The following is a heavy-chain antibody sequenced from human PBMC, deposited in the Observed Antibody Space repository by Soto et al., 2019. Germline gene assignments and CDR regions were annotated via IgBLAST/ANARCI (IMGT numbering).Heavy chain of an antibody. CDR3: ARVVANWFDP. CDR2: MNPFSTNT. D-gene: IGHD5-12*01. V-gene: IGHV1-8*01. Sequence: QVQLVQSGAEVKKPGASVKVSCKASGYTFTSYDIHWVRQATGQGLEWMGWMNPFSTNTAYAQKFQGSVTMTRNTCISTAYMDLSSLRSEDTAVEYCARVVANWFDPWGQGTMVTVSS. CDR1: GYTFTSYD. J-gene: IGHJ5*02.